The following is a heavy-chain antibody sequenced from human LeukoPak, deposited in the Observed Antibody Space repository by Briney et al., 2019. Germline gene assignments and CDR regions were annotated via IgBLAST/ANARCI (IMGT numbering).Heavy chain of an antibody. Sequence: PTGGSLRLSCAGSGFTFNTYNMNWVRQVPGRGLEWVSSITWNTGNIFYADSVKGRFAISRDNSKNTLYLQMNSLRAEDTAVYYCARDKFAGAVADIFDYWGQGTLVTVSS. CDR3: ARDKFAGAVADIFDY. D-gene: IGHD6-19*01. CDR1: GFTFNTYN. J-gene: IGHJ4*02. CDR2: ITWNTGNI. V-gene: IGHV3-NL1*01.